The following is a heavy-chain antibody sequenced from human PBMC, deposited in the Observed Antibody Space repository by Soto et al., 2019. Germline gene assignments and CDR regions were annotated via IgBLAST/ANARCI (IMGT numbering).Heavy chain of an antibody. J-gene: IGHJ6*02. CDR3: ARHNVVVPAADIPVQVPSVFYYYYGMDV. Sequence: QVQLVQAGAEVKKPGSSVKVSCKASGGTFSSYAISWVRQAPGQGLEWMGGIIPIFGTANYAQKFQGRVTITADEYTRTAYMELSSLRAEDTAVYYCARHNVVVPAADIPVQVPSVFYYYYGMDVWGQGTTVTVS. V-gene: IGHV1-69*01. CDR2: IIPIFGTA. D-gene: IGHD2-2*01. CDR1: GGTFSSYA.